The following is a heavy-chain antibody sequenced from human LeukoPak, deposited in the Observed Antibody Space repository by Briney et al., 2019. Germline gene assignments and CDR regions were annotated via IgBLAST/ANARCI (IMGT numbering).Heavy chain of an antibody. D-gene: IGHD3-16*01. J-gene: IGHJ6*02. CDR2: ISYDGGNQ. CDR3: AKDRRMMSAYYGMDV. CDR1: GFTFFNYG. Sequence: GRSLRLSCEASGFTFFNYGVHWVRQAPGKGLEWVSLISYDGGNQRYADSVKGRFTISRDNSKNTVYLQLNSLRVEDTAVYYCAKDRRMMSAYYGMDVWGQGTTVIVSS. V-gene: IGHV3-30*18.